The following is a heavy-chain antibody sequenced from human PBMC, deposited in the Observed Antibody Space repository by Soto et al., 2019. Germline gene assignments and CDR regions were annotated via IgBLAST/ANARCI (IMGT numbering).Heavy chain of an antibody. D-gene: IGHD2-15*01. V-gene: IGHV3-23*01. CDR1: GVTFCSYA. CDR2: ISGSGGST. J-gene: IGHJ4*02. Sequence: GGSLRLSCAASGVTFCSYAMSGVRQAPGKGLEWVSAISGSGGSTYYADSVKGRFTISRDNSKNTLYLQMNSLRAEDTAVYYCAKETAADRGYWGQGTLVTVSS. CDR3: AKETAADRGY.